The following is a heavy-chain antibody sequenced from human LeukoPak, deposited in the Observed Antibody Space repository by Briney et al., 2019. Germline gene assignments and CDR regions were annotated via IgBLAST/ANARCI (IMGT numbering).Heavy chain of an antibody. CDR3: ARAHDYGDYVAY. CDR1: GFTFSSFG. Sequence: GGSLRLSCAASGFTFSSFGMHWVRQAPGKGLEWVAVISYDGSNKYYADSVKGRFTISRDNSKNTLYLQMNSLRAEDTAVYYCARAHDYGDYVAYWGQGTLVTVSS. CDR2: ISYDGSNK. D-gene: IGHD4-17*01. J-gene: IGHJ4*02. V-gene: IGHV3-30*03.